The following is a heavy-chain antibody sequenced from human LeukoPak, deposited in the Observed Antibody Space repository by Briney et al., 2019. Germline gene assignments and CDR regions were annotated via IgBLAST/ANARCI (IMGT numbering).Heavy chain of an antibody. CDR2: IIPIVGVG. Sequence: GASVKVSCKSSGGTFSSYAISWVRQAPGQGREWMGRIIPIVGVGNYAQKFQGRVTITADRSTSTVYMELSSLRSEDTAMYYCARDPHYYDSSGYVWGQGTLVTVSS. CDR1: GGTFSSYA. D-gene: IGHD3-22*01. CDR3: ARDPHYYDSSGYV. J-gene: IGHJ4*02. V-gene: IGHV1-69*04.